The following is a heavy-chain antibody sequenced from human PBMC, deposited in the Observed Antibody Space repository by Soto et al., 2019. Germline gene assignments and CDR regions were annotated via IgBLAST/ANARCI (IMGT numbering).Heavy chain of an antibody. D-gene: IGHD2-21*01. CDR1: GFTFTNAW. CDR3: STDRRIASSDY. Sequence: EVQLVESGGGLVKPGESLRLSCAASGFTFTNAWMGWVRQAPGKGLEWVGRVKSKSDGETTEYAAHVKGRFTISRDDSKNTLYLQMNSLNAEDTAVYYCSTDRRIASSDYWGQGTLVTVSS. V-gene: IGHV3-15*01. J-gene: IGHJ4*02. CDR2: VKSKSDGETT.